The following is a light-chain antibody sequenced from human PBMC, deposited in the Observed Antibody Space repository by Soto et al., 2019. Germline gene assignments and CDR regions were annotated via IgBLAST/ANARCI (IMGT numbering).Light chain of an antibody. CDR2: GAS. CDR3: QQYCGSPLYT. J-gene: IGKJ2*01. Sequence: EIVLTQSPGTLSLSPGERATLSCRASQSVSSSYLAWYQQKSGQPPRLLIYGASSRATGVPDRFSGSGSGTDFTLTISRLDPEDFAVYFCQQYCGSPLYTFGQGTKLEI. CDR1: QSVSSSY. V-gene: IGKV3-20*01.